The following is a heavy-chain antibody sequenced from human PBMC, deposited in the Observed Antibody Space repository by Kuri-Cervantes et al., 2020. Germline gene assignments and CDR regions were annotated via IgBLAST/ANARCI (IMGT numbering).Heavy chain of an antibody. Sequence: ASVKVSCKASGYTFTSYDINWVRQATGQGLEWMGWMNPNSGNTGYAQKFQGRVTMTRNTSISTAYMELSSLRSEDTAVYYCAKDSGAGYRYAFDYWGQGTLVTVSS. J-gene: IGHJ4*02. V-gene: IGHV1-8*02. D-gene: IGHD5-18*01. CDR3: AKDSGAGYRYAFDY. CDR2: MNPNSGNT. CDR1: GYTFTSYD.